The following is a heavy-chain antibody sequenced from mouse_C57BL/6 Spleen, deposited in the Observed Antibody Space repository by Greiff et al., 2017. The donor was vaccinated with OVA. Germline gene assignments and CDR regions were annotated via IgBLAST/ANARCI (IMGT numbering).Heavy chain of an antibody. CDR1: GYTFTSYW. D-gene: IGHD2-5*01. V-gene: IGHV1-55*01. CDR2: IYPGSGST. Sequence: QVQLQQPGAELVKPGASVKMSCKASGYTFTSYWITWVKQRPGQGLEWIGDIYPGSGSTNYNEKFKSKATLTVDTSSSTAYMQLSSLTSEDSAVYYCAREYSNYVGNYFDYWGQGTTLTVSS. J-gene: IGHJ2*01. CDR3: AREYSNYVGNYFDY.